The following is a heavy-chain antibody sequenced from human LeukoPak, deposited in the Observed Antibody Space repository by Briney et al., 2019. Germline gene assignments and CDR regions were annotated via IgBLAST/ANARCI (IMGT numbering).Heavy chain of an antibody. J-gene: IGHJ4*02. Sequence: SETLPLTCTVSGGFISSGGYYWTWIRQPSGKGLECIGYIYYSGSTYYNPSLKSRISISLDTSKNQFSLKLSSVTAADTAMYYCARGPAGSYFHVPDYWGQGTQVTVPS. V-gene: IGHV4-31*03. D-gene: IGHD3-10*01. CDR3: ARGPAGSYFHVPDY. CDR1: GGFISSGGYY. CDR2: IYYSGST.